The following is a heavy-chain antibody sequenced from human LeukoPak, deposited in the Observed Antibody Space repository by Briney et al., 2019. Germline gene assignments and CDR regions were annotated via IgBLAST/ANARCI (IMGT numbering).Heavy chain of an antibody. CDR1: GYTLTELS. CDR3: ATTSFRYIVGAVDY. V-gene: IGHV1-24*01. J-gene: IGHJ4*02. D-gene: IGHD1-26*01. CDR2: FDPEDGET. Sequence: ASVKVSCKVSGYTLTELSMHWVRQAPGKGLEWMGGFDPEDGETIYAQKFQGRVTMTEDTSTDTAYMELSSLRSEDTAVYYRATTSFRYIVGAVDYWGQGTLVTVSS.